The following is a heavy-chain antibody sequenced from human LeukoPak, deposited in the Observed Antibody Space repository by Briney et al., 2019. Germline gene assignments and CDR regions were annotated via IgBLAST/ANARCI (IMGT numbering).Heavy chain of an antibody. CDR2: IYYNGNT. V-gene: IGHV4-61*08. Sequence: PSETLSLTCAVSGVSISSGGYSWSWIRRPPGKGLEWIGYIYYNGNTNYSPSLKSRVTMSVDTSKNLFSLKLSSVTAADTAVYYCARDGVDGYNYRDAFDIWGQGTMVTVSS. D-gene: IGHD5-24*01. CDR1: GVSISSGGYS. CDR3: ARDGVDGYNYRDAFDI. J-gene: IGHJ3*02.